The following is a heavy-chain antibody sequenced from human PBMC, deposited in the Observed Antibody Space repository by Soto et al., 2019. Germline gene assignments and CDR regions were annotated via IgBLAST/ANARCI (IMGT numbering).Heavy chain of an antibody. V-gene: IGHV1-18*01. D-gene: IGHD3-16*01. CDR1: GYIFVNYG. CDR3: AMMDNYVTPPTQYV. J-gene: IGHJ6*02. Sequence: QVQLVQSGDEVRKPGSSVKVSCKASGYIFVNYGIAWVRQAPGQGLEWMGWISPYSGNTHYASKVKGRSTMTTTTSSTTAYMDLGSLTSDDTAVYYCAMMDNYVTPPTQYVWGQGNTVTVSS. CDR2: ISPYSGNT.